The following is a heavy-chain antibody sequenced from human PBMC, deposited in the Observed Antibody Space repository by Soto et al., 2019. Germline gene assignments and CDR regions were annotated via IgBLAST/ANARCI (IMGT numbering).Heavy chain of an antibody. CDR3: ARPFTMVRGVRYVHYYGMDV. J-gene: IGHJ6*02. D-gene: IGHD3-10*01. CDR1: VGSINSSSYY. V-gene: IGHV4-39*01. Sequence: PWETLALTYTVSVGSINSSSYYWGWIRETPGKGRECIGNIYYNEITYYNPTLKSRVTISVDTSKMQFCMMLSSVTAADKGVYYCARPFTMVRGVRYVHYYGMDVWGQGTTVTVSS. CDR2: IYYNEIT.